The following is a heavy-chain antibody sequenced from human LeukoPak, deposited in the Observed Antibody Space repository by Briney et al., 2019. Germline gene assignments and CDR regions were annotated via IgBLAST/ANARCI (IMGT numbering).Heavy chain of an antibody. CDR1: GSGFTFSSYG. J-gene: IGHJ4*02. D-gene: IGHD3-22*01. V-gene: IGHV3-23*01. CDR2: ISGSGGRT. CDR3: AKVFHRLNMIVVVAKGYFDY. Sequence: PGGSLRLSCAASGSGFTFSSYGMNWVRQAPGKGLEWVSAISGSGGRTYYTDSVKGRFTISRDNSKNTLYLQMNSLRAEDTAVYYCAKVFHRLNMIVVVAKGYFDYWGQGILVTVSS.